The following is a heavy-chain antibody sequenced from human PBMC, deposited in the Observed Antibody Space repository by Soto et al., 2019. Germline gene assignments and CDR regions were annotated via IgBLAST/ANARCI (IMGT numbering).Heavy chain of an antibody. CDR3: ASLRYSGSYYLF. J-gene: IGHJ4*02. Sequence: PSETLSLTCTVSGGSISSSSYYWGWIRQPPGKGLEWIGSIYYSGSTYYNPSLESRVTISVDTSKNQFSLKLSSVTAADTAVYYCASLRYSGSYYLFWGQGTLVTVSS. CDR1: GGSISSSSYY. CDR2: IYYSGST. V-gene: IGHV4-39*01. D-gene: IGHD1-26*01.